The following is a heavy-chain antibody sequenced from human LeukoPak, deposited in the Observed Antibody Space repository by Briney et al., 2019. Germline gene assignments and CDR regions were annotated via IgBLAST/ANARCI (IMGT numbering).Heavy chain of an antibody. Sequence: SETLSLTCTVSGGSISSGGYYWSWIRQPAGKGLEWIGRIYTSGSTNHNPSLKSRVTMSVDTSKNQFSLKLSSVTAADTAVYYCARGTVVVPAAILHYYMDVWGKGTTVTVSS. CDR3: ARGTVVVPAAILHYYMDV. CDR1: GGSISSGGYY. V-gene: IGHV4-61*02. D-gene: IGHD2-2*01. CDR2: IYTSGST. J-gene: IGHJ6*03.